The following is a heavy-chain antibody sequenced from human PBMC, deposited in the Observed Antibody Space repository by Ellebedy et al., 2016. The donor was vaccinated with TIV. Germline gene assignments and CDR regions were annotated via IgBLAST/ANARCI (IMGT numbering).Heavy chain of an antibody. CDR3: ARDGTIGSGWYVDNWFDP. CDR2: ISGNTANT. Sequence: ASVKVSCXASGYTFSSYGISWVRQAPGQGLEWMGWISGNTANTDYAQKFQGRVIMTTDTSTTTAYMELRSLRSDDTAVYYCARDGTIGSGWYVDNWFDPWGQGTLVTVSS. J-gene: IGHJ5*02. D-gene: IGHD6-19*01. CDR1: GYTFSSYG. V-gene: IGHV1-18*01.